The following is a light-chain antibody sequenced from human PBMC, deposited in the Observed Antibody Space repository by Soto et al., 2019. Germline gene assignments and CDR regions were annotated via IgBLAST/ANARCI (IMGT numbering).Light chain of an antibody. J-gene: IGKJ1*01. CDR2: HTS. CDR1: QTITGTY. Sequence: EVVLTQFPGTLSLSPGERATLSCRASQTITGTYLAWYQQEPGRAPRLLIYHTSSRATGIPDRFSGSGSGTDFTLTNSRLEPEDFAVYYCQQYDSSPRTFGQGTKVDIK. CDR3: QQYDSSPRT. V-gene: IGKV3-20*01.